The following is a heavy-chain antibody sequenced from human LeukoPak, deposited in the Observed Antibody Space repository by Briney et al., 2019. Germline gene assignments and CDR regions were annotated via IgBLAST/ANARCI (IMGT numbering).Heavy chain of an antibody. CDR1: GGSISSGGYS. CDR3: ARGGYCSSTSCYHGWFDP. D-gene: IGHD2-2*03. CDR2: IYHSGST. Sequence: SQTLSLTCAVSGGSISSGGYSWSWIRQPPGKGLEWLGYIYHSGSTYYNPSLKSRVTISVDRSKNQFSLKLSSVTAADTAVYYCARGGYCSSTSCYHGWFDPWGQGTLVTVSS. J-gene: IGHJ5*02. V-gene: IGHV4-30-2*01.